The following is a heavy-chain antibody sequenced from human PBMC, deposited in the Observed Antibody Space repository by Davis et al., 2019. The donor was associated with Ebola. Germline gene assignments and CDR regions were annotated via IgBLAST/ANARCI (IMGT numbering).Heavy chain of an antibody. D-gene: IGHD2-15*01. CDR1: GFTFSSYA. V-gene: IGHV3-23*01. J-gene: IGHJ4*02. CDR3: ARDWDIVVVVAATPGY. Sequence: PGGSLRLSCAASGFTFSSYAMSWVRQAPGKGLEWVSAISGSGGSTYYADSVKGRFTISRDNSKNTLYLQMNSLRAEDTAVYYCARDWDIVVVVAATPGYWGQGTLVTVSS. CDR2: ISGSGGST.